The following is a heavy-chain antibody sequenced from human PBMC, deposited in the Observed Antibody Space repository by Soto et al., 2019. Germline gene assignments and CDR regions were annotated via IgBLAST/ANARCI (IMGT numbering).Heavy chain of an antibody. CDR2: IWYDGSNK. V-gene: IGHV3-33*01. CDR3: ASDQGAYAEYVQH. CDR1: GFTFSSYG. D-gene: IGHD1-26*01. J-gene: IGHJ1*01. Sequence: QVQLVESGGGVVQPGRSLRLSCAASGFTFSSYGMHWVRQAPGKGLEWVALIWYDGSNKYYADSVKGRFTISRDNSKNTLYLQMNSLRATDTAVYSCASDQGAYAEYVQHWGQGTLVTVSS.